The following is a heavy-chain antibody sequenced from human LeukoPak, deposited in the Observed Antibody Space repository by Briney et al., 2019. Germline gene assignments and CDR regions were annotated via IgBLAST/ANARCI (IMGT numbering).Heavy chain of an antibody. CDR3: ARGRYCSGGSCRFDP. CDR2: IYYSGST. D-gene: IGHD2-15*01. Sequence: SETLSLTCTVSGGSISSYYWSWIRQPPGKGLEWIGYIYYSGSTNYNPSLKSRVTISVDTSKNQFSLRLSSVTAADTAVYYCARGRYCSGGSCRFDPWGQGTLVTVSS. V-gene: IGHV4-59*01. CDR1: GGSISSYY. J-gene: IGHJ5*02.